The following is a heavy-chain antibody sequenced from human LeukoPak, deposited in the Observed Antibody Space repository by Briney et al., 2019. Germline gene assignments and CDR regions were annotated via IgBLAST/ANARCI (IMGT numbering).Heavy chain of an antibody. Sequence: PSGTLSLTCTVSRGSIATYNWSWSRQPPGKGLEWIAYIYYGGSTKYKPSLKSRVTISVDTSKNQFSLKLTSVTAADTAVYYCARSRQRTTISDSWGQGTLVTASS. J-gene: IGHJ4*02. V-gene: IGHV4-59*08. CDR1: RGSIATYN. CDR2: IYYGGST. D-gene: IGHD4-11*01. CDR3: ARSRQRTTISDS.